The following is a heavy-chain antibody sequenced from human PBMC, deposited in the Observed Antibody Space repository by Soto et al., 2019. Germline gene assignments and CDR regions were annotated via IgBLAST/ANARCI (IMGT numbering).Heavy chain of an antibody. J-gene: IGHJ4*02. CDR1: GFTFSSYW. V-gene: IGHV3-7*03. D-gene: IGHD3-10*01. CDR3: ATDTYYHATCYRGHGN. CDR2: MNQHGSDI. Sequence: EVQLVESVGDLVQPGGSLRLSCAASGFTFSSYWMAWVRQSPGKGLEWVASMNQHGSDIQYVYSVSGRFTISRDNARNFLYLHMNSLTVEDTAIYYCATDTYYHATCYRGHGNWGQGTRVTVSS.